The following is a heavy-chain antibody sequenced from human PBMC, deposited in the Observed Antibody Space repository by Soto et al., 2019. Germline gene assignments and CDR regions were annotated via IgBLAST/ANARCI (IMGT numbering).Heavy chain of an antibody. J-gene: IGHJ4*02. Sequence: GESLKISCQGSEDNCNNYWVAWVRQMPGRGLEWMGIIYPRDSETRYSPSFEGQVTFSADRSMKTAFLQWTGLRASDTATYYCAIHGHGFNRNHLDSWGQGTLVTVSS. D-gene: IGHD5-12*01. CDR1: EDNCNNYW. V-gene: IGHV5-51*01. CDR3: AIHGHGFNRNHLDS. CDR2: IYPRDSET.